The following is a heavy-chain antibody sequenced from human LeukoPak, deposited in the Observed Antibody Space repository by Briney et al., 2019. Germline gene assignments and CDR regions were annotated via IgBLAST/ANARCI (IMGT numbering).Heavy chain of an antibody. CDR3: ARRYQDYRNRYYGMDG. CDR1: GGTFSSYA. D-gene: IGHD4-11*01. CDR2: IIPIFGTA. J-gene: IGHJ6*02. V-gene: IGHV1-69*13. Sequence: ASVKVSCKASGGTFSSYAISWVRQAPGQGLEWMGGIIPIFGTANYAQKFQGRVTITADESTSTAYMELSSLRSVDTAVYYCARRYQDYRNRYYGMDGWGQGTTVTVSS.